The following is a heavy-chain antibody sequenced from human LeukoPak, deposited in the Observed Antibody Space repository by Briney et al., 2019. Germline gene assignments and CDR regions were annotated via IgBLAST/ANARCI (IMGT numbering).Heavy chain of an antibody. CDR2: ISAYNGNT. D-gene: IGHD3-22*01. J-gene: IGHJ4*02. CDR1: GYTFTSYG. Sequence: GASVKVSCKASGYTFTSYGISWVRQAPGQGLEWMGWISAYNGNTNYAQKLQGRVTMTTDTSTSTAYMELRSLRSDDTAVYYCARGDRGGWYYDSSGYFNYFDYWGQGTLVTVS. V-gene: IGHV1-18*01. CDR3: ARGDRGGWYYDSSGYFNYFDY.